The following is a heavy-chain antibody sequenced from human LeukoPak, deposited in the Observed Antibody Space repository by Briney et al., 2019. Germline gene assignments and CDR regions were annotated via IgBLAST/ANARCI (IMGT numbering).Heavy chain of an antibody. Sequence: GGSLRLSCVASGFTFSNYWMNWVRQAPGKGLEWVANIKQDGSEKYYVDSVKGRFTISRDNAKNSLYLQMNSLRAEDTAFHYCTRARGGDYWGQGTLVTVS. CDR2: IKQDGSEK. CDR3: TRARGGDY. D-gene: IGHD3-16*01. V-gene: IGHV3-7*01. CDR1: GFTFSNYW. J-gene: IGHJ4*02.